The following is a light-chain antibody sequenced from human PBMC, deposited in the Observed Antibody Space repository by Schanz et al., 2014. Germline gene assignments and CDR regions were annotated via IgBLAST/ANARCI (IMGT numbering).Light chain of an antibody. J-gene: IGKJ4*01. Sequence: EIVMTQSPATLSVSPGERATLSCRASQSVSSNLAWYQQKPGQAPRLLIYGASNRATGIPARFSGSGSGTDFTLTISRLEPDDFAVYYCQQYGSFPLTFGGGTKVEIK. CDR3: QQYGSFPLT. CDR2: GAS. V-gene: IGKV3D-15*01. CDR1: QSVSSN.